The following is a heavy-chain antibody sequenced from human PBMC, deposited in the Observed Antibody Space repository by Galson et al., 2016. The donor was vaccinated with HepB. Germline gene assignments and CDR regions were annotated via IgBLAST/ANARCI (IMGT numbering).Heavy chain of an antibody. D-gene: IGHD2-2*01. V-gene: IGHV3-48*02. CDR3: ATTRLLVFDNYYGMDV. J-gene: IGHJ6*02. Sequence: SLRLSCAASGFTFSHYSMNWVRRAPGKGLEWVSYISSSSTTIFYAGSVKGRFTISRDNARNSLYLQMNSLRDEDTAVYYCATTRLLVFDNYYGMDVWGQGTTVTASS. CDR1: GFTFSHYS. CDR2: ISSSSTTI.